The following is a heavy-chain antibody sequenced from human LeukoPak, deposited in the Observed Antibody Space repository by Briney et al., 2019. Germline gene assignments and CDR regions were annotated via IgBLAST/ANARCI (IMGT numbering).Heavy chain of an antibody. CDR2: IYYSGRT. J-gene: IGHJ6*03. Sequence: PSETLSLTCTVSGGSISSSSFSWGWIRQPPGKGLDWIGSIYYSGRTYYNPSLKSRATISVDTSKNQYSLKLSSVTAADTAVYYCVSGRSEVRGVRRYYYMDVWGKGTTVTVSS. V-gene: IGHV4-39*01. D-gene: IGHD3-10*01. CDR3: VSGRSEVRGVRRYYYMDV. CDR1: GGSISSSSFS.